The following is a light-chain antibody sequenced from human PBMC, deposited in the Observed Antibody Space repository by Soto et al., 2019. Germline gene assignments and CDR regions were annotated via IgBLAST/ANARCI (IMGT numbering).Light chain of an antibody. CDR3: QQYGSSPWT. V-gene: IGKV3-20*01. CDR1: QSIRSNY. CDR2: GAS. Sequence: ETVLTQSPGTLSLSPGERATLSCRASQSIRSNYLAWYRQTPGQAPRLLIYGASNRATGIPDRFSGSGSGTDFTLIISRLEPEDFAPYYCQQYGSSPWTFGQGTKVEIK. J-gene: IGKJ1*01.